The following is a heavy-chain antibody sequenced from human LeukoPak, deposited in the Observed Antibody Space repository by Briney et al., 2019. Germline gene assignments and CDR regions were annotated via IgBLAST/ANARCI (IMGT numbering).Heavy chain of an antibody. J-gene: IGHJ4*02. Sequence: GGSLRLSCAASGFTFSSYAMNWVRQAPGKGLEWVSVISGSGDSTYYADSVKGRFTISRDNSKNTLYLQMDSLRAEDTAVYYCARGDRNSGWSVWGQGTLVTVSS. V-gene: IGHV3-23*01. CDR1: GFTFSSYA. CDR2: ISGSGDST. D-gene: IGHD5-12*01. CDR3: ARGDRNSGWSV.